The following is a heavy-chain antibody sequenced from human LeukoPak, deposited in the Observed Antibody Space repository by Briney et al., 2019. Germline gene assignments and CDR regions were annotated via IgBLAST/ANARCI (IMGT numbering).Heavy chain of an antibody. CDR1: GFTFSSYA. CDR3: ARSFGGSYPHFDY. Sequence: PGGSLRLSCAASGFTFSSYAMHWVRQAPGKGLEWVALISYDGFNKDYADSVKGRFTISRDNSKNTLYLQMNSLRPEDTAVYYCARSFGGSYPHFDYWGQGTLVTVSS. CDR2: ISYDGFNK. D-gene: IGHD1-26*01. V-gene: IGHV3-30-3*01. J-gene: IGHJ4*02.